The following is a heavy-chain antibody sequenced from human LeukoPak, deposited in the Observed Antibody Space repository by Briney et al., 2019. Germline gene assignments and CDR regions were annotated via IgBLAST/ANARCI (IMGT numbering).Heavy chain of an antibody. CDR3: ARVGTTGATADN. CDR2: INPRGGST. D-gene: IGHD4-11*01. J-gene: IGHJ4*02. Sequence: ASVEVSCKASGYIFTTYFMHWLRQAPGQGPEWMGIINPRGGSTDYAQKFQDRITMTSDTSTSTVYMELKSLTSEDTAVYFCARVGTTGATADNWGQGTLVTVSS. CDR1: GYIFTTYF. V-gene: IGHV1-46*01.